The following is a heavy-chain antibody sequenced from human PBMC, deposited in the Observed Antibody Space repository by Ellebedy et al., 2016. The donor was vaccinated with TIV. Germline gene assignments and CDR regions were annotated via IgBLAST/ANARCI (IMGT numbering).Heavy chain of an antibody. Sequence: PGGSLRLSCAASGFIFSNYNMNWVRQAPGKGLEWVSSIDSSSAYMYYADSVKGRFTISRDNARNSLYLQMNSLRVEDTAVYYCARERGYSYGYSDSWGQGTLVTVSS. CDR2: IDSSSAYM. D-gene: IGHD5-18*01. V-gene: IGHV3-21*01. CDR1: GFIFSNYN. CDR3: ARERGYSYGYSDS. J-gene: IGHJ4*02.